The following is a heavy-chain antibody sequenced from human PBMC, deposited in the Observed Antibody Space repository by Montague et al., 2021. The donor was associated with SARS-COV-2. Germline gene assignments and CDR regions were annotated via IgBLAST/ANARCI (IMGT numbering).Heavy chain of an antibody. V-gene: IGHV4-59*01. J-gene: IGHJ4*02. D-gene: IGHD6-13*01. CDR3: ARAPIYRSSWYAYFDY. CDR1: GDSMNNYY. Sequence: SETLSLTCTVSGDSMNNYYWSWIRQPPGKGLEWVGYINYSGGTHHNPSLQSRVTLSRDTSKNQFSLRLTSVTAADTAMYFCARAPIYRSSWYAYFDYWGQGTLVTVSS. CDR2: INYSGGT.